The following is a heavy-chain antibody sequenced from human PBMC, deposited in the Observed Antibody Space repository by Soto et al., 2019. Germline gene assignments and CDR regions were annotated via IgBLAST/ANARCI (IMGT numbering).Heavy chain of an antibody. J-gene: IGHJ4*02. CDR3: AKDYTCSGGSCYLFDY. CDR2: ISGSGGST. V-gene: IGHV3-23*01. D-gene: IGHD2-15*01. CDR1: GFMFSNYW. Sequence: GGSLRLSCAASGFMFSNYWMTWVRQAPGKGLEWVSAISGSGGSTYYADSVKGRFTISRDNSKNTLYLQMNSLRDEDTAVYYCAKDYTCSGGSCYLFDYWGQGTLVTVSS.